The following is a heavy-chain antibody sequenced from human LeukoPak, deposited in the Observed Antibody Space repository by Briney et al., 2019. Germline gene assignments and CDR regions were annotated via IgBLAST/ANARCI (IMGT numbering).Heavy chain of an antibody. V-gene: IGHV3-23*01. CDR1: GFTFSSYS. J-gene: IGHJ1*01. CDR3: AKDGPNYYDSSGYPEYFQH. D-gene: IGHD3-22*01. CDR2: INGGASAT. Sequence: GGSLRLSCVASGFTFSSYSMNWVRRAPGKGLEWVSLINGGASATHYAESVKGRFTISRDNSKNTLYLQMNSLRAEDTAVYYCAKDGPNYYDSSGYPEYFQHWGQGTLVTVSS.